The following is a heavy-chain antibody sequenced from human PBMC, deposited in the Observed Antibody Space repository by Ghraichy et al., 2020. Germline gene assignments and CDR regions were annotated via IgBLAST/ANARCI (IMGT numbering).Heavy chain of an antibody. J-gene: IGHJ6*04. CDR1: GFTFSSFW. V-gene: IGHV3-74*01. CDR2: INAYGSST. CDR3: VREGLDV. Sequence: LSLTCAASGFTFSSFWMHWVRLAPGKGLVWVSRINAYGSSTSYADSVTGRFTISRDNAKNTVYLQMNSLTVEDTAVYYCVREGLDVWGKGTTVTVSS.